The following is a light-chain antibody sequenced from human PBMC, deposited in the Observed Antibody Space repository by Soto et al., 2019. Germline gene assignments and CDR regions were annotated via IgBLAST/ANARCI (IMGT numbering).Light chain of an antibody. CDR3: QFYDRSLREVV. CDR2: GNS. Sequence: QSVLTQPPSVSGAPGQRVTISCTGSSSNIGAGYDVHWYQQLPGTAPKLLIYGNSNRPSGVPDRFSGSKSGTSASLAITGLQAEDEADYYCQFYDRSLREVVFGGGTKLTVL. V-gene: IGLV1-40*01. J-gene: IGLJ2*01. CDR1: SSNIGAGYD.